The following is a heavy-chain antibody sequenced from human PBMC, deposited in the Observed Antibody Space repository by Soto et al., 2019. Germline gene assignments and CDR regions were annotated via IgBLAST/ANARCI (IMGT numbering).Heavy chain of an antibody. D-gene: IGHD5-18*01. V-gene: IGHV3-48*01. CDR3: AKSGYSYGYYYYGMDV. Sequence: GGSLRLSCATSGFILSDCSMNWVRQAPGKGLEWVSYISSSSSVIDYADSVKGRFTVSRDNARNSLYLQMNSLRAEDTAVYYCAKSGYSYGYYYYGMDVWGQRTTVTVSS. CDR1: GFILSDCS. J-gene: IGHJ6*02. CDR2: ISSSSSVI.